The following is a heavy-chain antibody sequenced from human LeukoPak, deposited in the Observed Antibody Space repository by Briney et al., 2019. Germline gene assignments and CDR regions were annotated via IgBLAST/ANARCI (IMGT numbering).Heavy chain of an antibody. CDR1: GGSFSGYY. J-gene: IGHJ5*02. Sequence: KSSETLSLTCAVYGGSFSGYYWSWIRQPPGKGLEWIGEINHSGSTNYNPSLKSRVTISVDTSKNQFSLKLSSVTAADTAVYYCARGIVGATYAWFGPWGQGTLVTVSS. V-gene: IGHV4-34*01. CDR2: INHSGST. D-gene: IGHD1-26*01. CDR3: ARGIVGATYAWFGP.